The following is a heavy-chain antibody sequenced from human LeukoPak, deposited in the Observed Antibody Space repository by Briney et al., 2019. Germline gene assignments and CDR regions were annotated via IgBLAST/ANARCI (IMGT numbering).Heavy chain of an antibody. CDR3: ARTAMVRGVIYTPYNWFDS. CDR1: GGSFSGYY. Sequence: PSETLSLTCAVYGGSFSGYYWSWIRQPPGKGLEWIGEINHSGSTNYNPSLKSRVTISVDTSKNQFSLKLSSVTAADTAVYYCARTAMVRGVIYTPYNWFDSWGQGTLVTVSS. CDR2: INHSGST. J-gene: IGHJ5*01. D-gene: IGHD3-10*01. V-gene: IGHV4-34*01.